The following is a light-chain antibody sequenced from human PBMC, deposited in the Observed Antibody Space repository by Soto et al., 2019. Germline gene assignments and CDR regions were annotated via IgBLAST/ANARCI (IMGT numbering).Light chain of an antibody. CDR3: QQYGSSPWT. CDR1: QSVSSSF. Sequence: EIELTQSPGTLSLSPGERATLSCRASQSVSSSFLAWYQQKPGHAPRLLIYGASIRATGIPARFSGSGSGTDFTLTISRVEPEDFAVYYCQQYGSSPWTFGQGTKVEIK. J-gene: IGKJ1*01. CDR2: GAS. V-gene: IGKV3-20*01.